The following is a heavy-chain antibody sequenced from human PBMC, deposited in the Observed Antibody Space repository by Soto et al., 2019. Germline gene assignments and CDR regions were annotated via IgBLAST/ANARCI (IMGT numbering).Heavy chain of an antibody. CDR2: ILPMFDRP. Sequence: QVQLVQSETEVKKPGSAVRVSCKASGGTFNTYAMNWVRQAPGQGLEWMGGILPMFDRPRYAQKFQGRVTITVDEPTTTAYMELSSLRSDDTAVKYCTRSIGSGGVIGGFDYWGQGTLVTVSS. D-gene: IGHD3-16*02. CDR3: TRSIGSGGVIGGFDY. V-gene: IGHV1-69*01. CDR1: GGTFNTYA. J-gene: IGHJ4*02.